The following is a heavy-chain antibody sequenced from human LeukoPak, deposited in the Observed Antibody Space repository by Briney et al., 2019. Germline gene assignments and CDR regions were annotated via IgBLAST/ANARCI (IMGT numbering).Heavy chain of an antibody. D-gene: IGHD2/OR15-2a*01. CDR1: GFTFSSYG. V-gene: IGHV3-30*03. Sequence: PGGSLRLSCAASGFTFSSYGIHWVRQAPGKGLEWVAVISYDGSNKYYADSVKGRFTISRDNSKNTLYLQMNSLRAEDTAVYYCARDILSQGPDAFDIWGQGTMVTVSS. CDR2: ISYDGSNK. J-gene: IGHJ3*02. CDR3: ARDILSQGPDAFDI.